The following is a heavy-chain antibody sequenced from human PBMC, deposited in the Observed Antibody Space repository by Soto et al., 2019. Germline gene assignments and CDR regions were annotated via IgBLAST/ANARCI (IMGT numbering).Heavy chain of an antibody. J-gene: IGHJ4*02. Sequence: GGSLRLSCAASGFTFSTYAMSWVRQAPGKGLEWVSTITNWGGSTYYADSVKGRFTISRDNAESSLYLQMNSLRDEDTAVYFCARDFGHGYYLDYWGRGTLVTVSS. CDR1: GFTFSTYA. CDR3: ARDFGHGYYLDY. V-gene: IGHV3-23*01. CDR2: ITNWGGST. D-gene: IGHD3-3*01.